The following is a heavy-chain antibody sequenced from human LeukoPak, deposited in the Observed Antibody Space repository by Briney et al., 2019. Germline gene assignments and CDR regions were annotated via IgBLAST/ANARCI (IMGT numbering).Heavy chain of an antibody. CDR3: ARDRSSRPFGNWFDP. J-gene: IGHJ5*02. V-gene: IGHV1-2*04. CDR2: INPNSGGT. Sequence: ASVKVSCKASGYTFTGYYMHWVRRAPGQGLEWMGWINPNSGGTNYAQKFQGWVTMTRDTSISTAYMELSRLRSDDTAVYYCARDRSSRPFGNWFDPWGQGTLVTVSS. D-gene: IGHD6-13*01. CDR1: GYTFTGYY.